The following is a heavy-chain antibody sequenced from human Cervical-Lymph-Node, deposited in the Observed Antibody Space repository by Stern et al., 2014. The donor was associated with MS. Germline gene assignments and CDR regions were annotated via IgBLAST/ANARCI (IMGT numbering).Heavy chain of an antibody. Sequence: QVQRVETGGGVVHPGRSLRLSCAASGFTFSNYAMHWVRQAPGKWLEWVDGISYDGSNKYYADSVKGRFTISRDNSKNTLYLQMNSLRAEDTAVYYCAREMIAAAGTIPFDYWGQGTLVTVSS. CDR3: AREMIAAAGTIPFDY. CDR1: GFTFSNYA. D-gene: IGHD6-13*01. CDR2: ISYDGSNK. J-gene: IGHJ4*02. V-gene: IGHV3-30*01.